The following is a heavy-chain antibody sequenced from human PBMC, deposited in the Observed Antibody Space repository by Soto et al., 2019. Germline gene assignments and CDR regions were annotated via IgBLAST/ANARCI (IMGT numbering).Heavy chain of an antibody. CDR3: AKAGDSSSFDD. J-gene: IGHJ4*02. CDR1: GFTLTKFA. Sequence: QVQLVESGGGVVQPGRSLRLSCAASGFTLTKFATRWVRQAPGEGLDWVAVMSYDGNKKSYGDSVKGRFTISRDNSRNILYLQMNSLRAEDTAMYYCAKAGDSSSFDDWGQGTLVTVSS. D-gene: IGHD6-6*01. V-gene: IGHV3-30*18. CDR2: MSYDGNKK.